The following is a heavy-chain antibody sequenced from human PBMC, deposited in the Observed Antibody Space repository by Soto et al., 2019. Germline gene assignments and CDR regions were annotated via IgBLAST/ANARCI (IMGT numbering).Heavy chain of an antibody. J-gene: IGHJ6*02. V-gene: IGHV1-2*02. CDR1: GYTFTSYY. Sequence: ASVKVSCKASGYTFTSYYMRWVRQAPGQRLEWMGWINANSGSTKYAQKFQGRVTMTRDTSISTAYMELSRLRSDDTAVYYCARDRGYYGMDVWGQGTTVTVSS. CDR2: INANSGST. CDR3: ARDRGYYGMDV.